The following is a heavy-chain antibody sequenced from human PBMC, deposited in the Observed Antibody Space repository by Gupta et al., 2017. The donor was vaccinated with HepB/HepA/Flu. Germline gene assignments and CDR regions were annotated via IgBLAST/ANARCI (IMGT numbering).Heavy chain of an antibody. D-gene: IGHD3-3*01. CDR1: GFTFSSYW. CDR3: ARVSWSGYYTAGLPDY. V-gene: IGHV3-74*01. Sequence: EVQLVESGGGLVQPGGSLRLSCAASGFTFSSYWMHWVRQAPGKGLVWVSRINSDGSSTSYADSVKGRFTISRDNAKNTLYLQMNSLRAEDTAVYYCARVSWSGYYTAGLPDYGGQGTLVTVSS. CDR2: INSDGSST. J-gene: IGHJ4*02.